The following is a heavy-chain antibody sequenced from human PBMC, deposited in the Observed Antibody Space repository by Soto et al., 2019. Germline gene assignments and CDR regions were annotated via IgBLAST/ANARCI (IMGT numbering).Heavy chain of an antibody. V-gene: IGHV3-53*01. Sequence: EVQLVESGGGLIQPGGSLRLSCAVSGFTVSNNYMSWVRQAPGKGLEGVSVIYSGGYTAYGDSVKGRFTISRDNSKNTLYFQKKSERAAATAGFYGAPHPGGGGYWGQGTLVTVSS. J-gene: IGHJ4*02. CDR1: GFTVSNNY. CDR3: APHPGGGGY. CDR2: IYSGGYT. D-gene: IGHD3-10*01.